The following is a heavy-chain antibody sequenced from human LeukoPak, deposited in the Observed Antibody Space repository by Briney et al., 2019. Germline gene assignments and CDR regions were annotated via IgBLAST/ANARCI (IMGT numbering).Heavy chain of an antibody. V-gene: IGHV1-69*13. CDR1: GYTFSSYA. Sequence: SVKVSCKASGYTFSSYAISWVRQAPGQGLEWMGGIIPIFGTANYAQKFQGRVTITADESTSTAYMELSSLRSEDTAVYYCATNLDTAMVTNYFDYWGQGTLVTVSS. CDR3: ATNLDTAMVTNYFDY. J-gene: IGHJ4*02. CDR2: IIPIFGTA. D-gene: IGHD5-18*01.